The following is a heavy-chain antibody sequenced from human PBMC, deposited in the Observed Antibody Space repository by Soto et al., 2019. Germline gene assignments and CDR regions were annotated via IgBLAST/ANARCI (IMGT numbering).Heavy chain of an antibody. D-gene: IGHD6-13*01. CDR2: ISSSSSYI. CDR3: ASGIAAADPYYFDY. J-gene: IGHJ4*02. CDR1: GFTFSSYS. Sequence: EVQLVESGRGLVKPGGSLRLSCAASGFTFSSYSMNWVRQAPGKGLEWVSSISSSSSYIYYADSVKGRFTISRDNAKNSLYLQMNSLRAEDTAVYYCASGIAAADPYYFDYWGQGTLVTVSS. V-gene: IGHV3-21*01.